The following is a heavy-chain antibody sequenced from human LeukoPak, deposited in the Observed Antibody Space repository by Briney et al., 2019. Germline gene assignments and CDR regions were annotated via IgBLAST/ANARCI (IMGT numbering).Heavy chain of an antibody. CDR2: ISGGSSFI. D-gene: IGHD5-12*01. V-gene: IGHV3-21*01. Sequence: GGSLRLSCAASGFSFSSYSINWVRQAPGKGLEWVSSISGGSSFISYADSVKGRFIISRDNAKNSLSLQMNSLRAEDTAVYYCTRERIVAAFFDYWGQGTLVTVSS. CDR3: TRERIVAAFFDY. J-gene: IGHJ4*02. CDR1: GFSFSSYS.